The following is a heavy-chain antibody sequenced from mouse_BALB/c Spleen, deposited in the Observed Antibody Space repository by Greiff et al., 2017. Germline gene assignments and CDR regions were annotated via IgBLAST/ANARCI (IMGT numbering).Heavy chain of an antibody. J-gene: IGHJ4*01. CDR3: ARGGFITTVVASMDY. CDR2: ILPGSGST. V-gene: IGHV1-9*01. CDR1: GYTFSSYW. Sequence: QVQLQQSGAELMKPGASVKISCKATGYTFSSYWIEWVKQRPGHGLEWIGEILPGSGSTNYNGKFKGKATFTADTSSNTAYMQLSSLTSEDSAVYYCARGGFITTVVASMDYRGQGTSVTVSS. D-gene: IGHD1-1*01.